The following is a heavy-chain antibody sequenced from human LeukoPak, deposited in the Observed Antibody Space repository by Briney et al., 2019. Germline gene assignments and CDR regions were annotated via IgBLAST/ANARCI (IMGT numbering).Heavy chain of an antibody. Sequence: GESLKISCKVSEDNFASYRIGWVRQMPGKGLEWMGFIYPGDSETKNSPSFQGQVTMSADKSISTAYLQWSSLKASDTAIYYCARLGLGSGSSCDYWGQGTLVIVSS. D-gene: IGHD3-10*01. CDR2: IYPGDSET. CDR1: EDNFASYR. CDR3: ARLGLGSGSSCDY. V-gene: IGHV5-51*01. J-gene: IGHJ4*02.